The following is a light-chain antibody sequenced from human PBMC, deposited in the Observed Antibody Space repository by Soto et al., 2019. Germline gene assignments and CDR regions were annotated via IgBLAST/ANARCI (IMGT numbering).Light chain of an antibody. V-gene: IGKV3-15*01. CDR1: QSVRSN. CDR2: GAS. J-gene: IGKJ4*02. CDR3: QQYNHWPPLT. Sequence: EIVMTQSPATLSVSPGERVTLSCSASQSVRSNLAWYQQKPGQAPRLLIYGASTRATGIPARFSGSGSGTEFTLTISRLQSEDFAAYYCQQYNHWPPLTFGGGTQVESK.